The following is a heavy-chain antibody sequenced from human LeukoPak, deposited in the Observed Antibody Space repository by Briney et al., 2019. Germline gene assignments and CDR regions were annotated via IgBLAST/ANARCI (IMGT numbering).Heavy chain of an antibody. CDR1: GFTFSSYE. V-gene: IGHV3-48*03. Sequence: GGSLRLSCADSGFTFSSYEMNWVRQAPGKGVEWVSYISSSGSTIYYADSVKGRFTLSRDNAKNSLYLQMDSLRAEDTAVYYCARRTCPSSGYYWGQGTLVTVSS. J-gene: IGHJ4*02. CDR3: ARRTCPSSGYY. CDR2: ISSSGSTI. D-gene: IGHD1-26*01.